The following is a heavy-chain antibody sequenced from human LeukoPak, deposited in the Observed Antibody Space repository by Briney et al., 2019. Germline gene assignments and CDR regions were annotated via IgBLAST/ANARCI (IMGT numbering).Heavy chain of an antibody. V-gene: IGHV3-23*01. CDR2: ISGSGGST. CDR1: GFTFSSYA. CDR3: AKDGALRFWEGLFPHSFDY. Sequence: GGSLRLSCAASGFTFSSYAMSWVRQAPGKGLEWVSAISGSGGSTYYADSVKGRSTISRDNSKNTLYLQMNSLRAEDTAVYYCAKDGALRFWEGLFPHSFDYGGQGTLVTVSS. D-gene: IGHD3-3*01. J-gene: IGHJ4*02.